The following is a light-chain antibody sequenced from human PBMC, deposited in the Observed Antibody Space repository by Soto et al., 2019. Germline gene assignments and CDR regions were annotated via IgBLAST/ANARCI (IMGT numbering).Light chain of an antibody. CDR2: GAS. V-gene: IGKV3-15*01. J-gene: IGKJ4*01. CDR3: QQYNNWPLT. CDR1: QSVSSSY. Sequence: EILLTQSPGTLALSPGERATLSCRASQSVSSSYLAWYQQKPGQAPRLLIYGASTRATDVPARFSGSGSGTDFTLTISSLQPEDFEVYYCQQYNNWPLTFGGGTKVDIK.